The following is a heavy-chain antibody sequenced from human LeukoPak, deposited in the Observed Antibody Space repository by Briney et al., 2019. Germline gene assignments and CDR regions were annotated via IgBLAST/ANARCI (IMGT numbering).Heavy chain of an antibody. CDR2: INHSGST. J-gene: IGHJ3*02. CDR1: GGSFSGYY. V-gene: IGHV4-34*01. Sequence: SETLSLTCAVYGGSFSGYYWSWVRQPPGKGLEWIGEINHSGSTNYNPSLKSRVTISVDTSKNQFSLKLTSVTAADTAIYYCARDLGSWPHVTLDIWGHGTLVTVSS. D-gene: IGHD3-16*01. CDR3: ARDLGSWPHVTLDI.